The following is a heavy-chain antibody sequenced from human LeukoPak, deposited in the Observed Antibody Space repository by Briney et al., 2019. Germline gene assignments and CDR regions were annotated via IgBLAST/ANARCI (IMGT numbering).Heavy chain of an antibody. V-gene: IGHV3-74*01. CDR1: GFTFSSSF. J-gene: IGHJ4*02. CDR3: ARPFYFDSIDI. CDR2: INPGNIT. D-gene: IGHD3-22*01. Sequence: PGGSLRLSCVASGFTFSSSFMDWVRQVPGKGLAWVSRINPGNITTYADSVKRRFTISRDNAKNTLYLQMNSLRAEDTAVYYCARPFYFDSIDIWGQGTLVTVSS.